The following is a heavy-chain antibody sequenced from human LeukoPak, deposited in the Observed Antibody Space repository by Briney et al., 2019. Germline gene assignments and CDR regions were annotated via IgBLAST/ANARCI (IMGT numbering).Heavy chain of an antibody. J-gene: IGHJ4*02. Sequence: GGSVKVSCKASGYTFTNYDINWVRQATGQGLEWMGWMNPKSGTTDYAQKFRGRVTMSSDTSINTAYMELSSLTSGDTAVYYCARSGYDKTGIGYWGQGTLVTVSS. CDR3: ARSGYDKTGIGY. CDR2: MNPKSGTT. CDR1: GYTFTNYD. D-gene: IGHD5-12*01. V-gene: IGHV1-8*01.